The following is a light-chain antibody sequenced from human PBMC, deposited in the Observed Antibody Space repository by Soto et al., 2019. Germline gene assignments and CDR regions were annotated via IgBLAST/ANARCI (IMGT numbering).Light chain of an antibody. Sequence: LTQPASVSGSPGQSITVSCTETSSDVGGYNYVSWYQQHPGKAPRLMIYDVTNRPSGVSNRFSGSKSGNTASLTISGLQAEDEADYYCSSYRRGSTYVFGTGTKVTVL. CDR3: SSYRRGSTYV. V-gene: IGLV2-14*01. CDR2: DVT. CDR1: SSDVGGYNY. J-gene: IGLJ1*01.